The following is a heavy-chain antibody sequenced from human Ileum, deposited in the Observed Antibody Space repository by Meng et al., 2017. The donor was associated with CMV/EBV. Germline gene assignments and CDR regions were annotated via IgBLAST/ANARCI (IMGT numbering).Heavy chain of an antibody. D-gene: IGHD1-26*01. CDR1: GFTFNTYA. CDR2: ISNDGSNK. J-gene: IGHJ4*02. V-gene: IGHV3-30-3*01. CDR3: ARSGNYGGWYFDS. Sequence: QVAVGCAGGGLAQPGGSLVLSCVVVGFTFNTYAMHWVRQAPGKGLEWVTLISNDGSNKDYADSVKGRFTISRDNSKNTLYLQMNSLRTEDTAVYYCARSGNYGGWYFDSWGQGTLVTVSS.